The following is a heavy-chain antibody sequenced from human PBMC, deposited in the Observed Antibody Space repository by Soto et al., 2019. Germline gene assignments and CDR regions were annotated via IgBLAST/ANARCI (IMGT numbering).Heavy chain of an antibody. V-gene: IGHV1-69*05. CDR3: ASRRRYPTITIFGGDTDAFDI. CDR2: IIPIFGTA. Sequence: QVQLVQSGAEVKKPGSSVKVSCKASGGTFSSYAISWVRQAPGQGLEWMGGIIPIFGTANYAQKFQGRVTITTDEATXXAXMXXSSLRAEDTAVYYCASRRRYPTITIFGGDTDAFDIWGQGTMVTVSS. J-gene: IGHJ3*02. D-gene: IGHD3-3*01. CDR1: GGTFSSYA.